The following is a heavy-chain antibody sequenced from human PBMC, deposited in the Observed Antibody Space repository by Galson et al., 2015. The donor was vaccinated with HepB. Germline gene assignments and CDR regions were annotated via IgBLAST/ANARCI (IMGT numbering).Heavy chain of an antibody. CDR3: ATFGRGFGGYVWGSYRSNHDY. V-gene: IGHV1-24*01. Sequence: SVKVSCKVSGYTLTELSMHWVRQAPGKGLEWMGGFDPEDGETIYAQKFQGRVTMTEDTSTDTAYMELSSLRSEDTAVYYCATFGRGFGGYVWGSYRSNHDYWGQGTLVTVSS. CDR2: FDPEDGET. D-gene: IGHD3-16*02. CDR1: GYTLTELS. J-gene: IGHJ4*02.